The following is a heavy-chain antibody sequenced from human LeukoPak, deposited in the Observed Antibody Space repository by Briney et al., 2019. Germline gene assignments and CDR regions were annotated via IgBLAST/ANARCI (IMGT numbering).Heavy chain of an antibody. CDR3: ATGGGYPQSFDP. V-gene: IGHV4-39*01. D-gene: IGHD3-16*02. CDR2: IYYSGST. CDR1: GGSISSSSYY. Sequence: SETLSLTCTVSGGSISSSSYYWGWIRQPPGKGLEWIGSIYYSGSTYYNPSLKSRVTISVDTSKNQFSLKLSSVTAADTAVYYCATGGGYPQSFDPWGQGTLVTVSS. J-gene: IGHJ5*02.